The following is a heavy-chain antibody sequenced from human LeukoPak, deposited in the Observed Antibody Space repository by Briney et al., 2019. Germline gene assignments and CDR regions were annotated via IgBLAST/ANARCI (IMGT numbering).Heavy chain of an antibody. CDR1: GLTFSDFW. J-gene: IGHJ4*02. CDR3: ATGHSYGYDY. CDR2: VKGDGRTT. Sequence: GGSLRLSCAASGLTFSDFWMHWVRQPPGKGLVWVALVKGDGRTTIYADSVQGRFTISRDNAKNTLYLQMNSLRADHSGVYDCATGHSYGYDYWGQGVLVTVSS. D-gene: IGHD5-18*01. V-gene: IGHV3-74*01.